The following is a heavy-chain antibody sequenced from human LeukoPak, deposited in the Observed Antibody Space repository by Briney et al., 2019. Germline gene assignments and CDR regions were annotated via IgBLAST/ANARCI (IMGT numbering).Heavy chain of an antibody. Sequence: GGSLRLSCAASGFTFSIYWMNWVRQTPGKGLEWVASINQVGSEKSYADSVKSRFTISRDNAKNSLYLQMNSLRAEDTAVYCCARGVTGADYWGQGTLVTVFS. CDR3: ARGVTGADY. CDR2: INQVGSEK. D-gene: IGHD3-9*01. CDR1: GFTFSIYW. J-gene: IGHJ4*02. V-gene: IGHV3-7*01.